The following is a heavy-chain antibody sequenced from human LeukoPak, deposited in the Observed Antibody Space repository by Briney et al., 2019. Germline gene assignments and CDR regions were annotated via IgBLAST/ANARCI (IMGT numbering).Heavy chain of an antibody. Sequence: GGSLRLSCAASGFTVSSNYMSWVRQAPGRGLEWVSVIYSGGSTYYADSVKGRFTISRDNSKNTLYLQMNSLRAEDTAVYYCARDLPNYYDSSGYYFGTYDYWGQGTLVTVSS. CDR3: ARDLPNYYDSSGYYFGTYDY. J-gene: IGHJ4*02. V-gene: IGHV3-53*01. CDR2: IYSGGST. CDR1: GFTVSSNY. D-gene: IGHD3-22*01.